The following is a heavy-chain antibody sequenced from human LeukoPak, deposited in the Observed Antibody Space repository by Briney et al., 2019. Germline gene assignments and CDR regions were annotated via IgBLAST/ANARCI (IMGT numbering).Heavy chain of an antibody. Sequence: GASVKVSCKASGYTFTSYDINWVRQATGQGLEWMGWMNPNSGNTGYAQKFQGRVTMTRNTSISTAYMELSSLRSEDTAVYYCAKDPDLLRYFDWLGYYFDYWGQGTLVTVSS. CDR1: GYTFTSYD. D-gene: IGHD3-9*01. CDR2: MNPNSGNT. V-gene: IGHV1-8*01. J-gene: IGHJ4*02. CDR3: AKDPDLLRYFDWLGYYFDY.